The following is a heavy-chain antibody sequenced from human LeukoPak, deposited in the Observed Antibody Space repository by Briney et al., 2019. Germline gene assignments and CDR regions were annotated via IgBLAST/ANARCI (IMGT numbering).Heavy chain of an antibody. V-gene: IGHV4-31*03. CDR1: GGSISSGGYY. CDR2: IYYSGST. D-gene: IGHD4-17*01. CDR3: ARHESKDYGINLYPDY. Sequence: PSQTLSLTCTVSGGSISSGGYYWSWIRQHPGKGLEWIGYIYYSGSTYYNPSLKSRVTISVDTSKNQFSLKLSSVTAADTAVYYCARHESKDYGINLYPDYWGQGTLVTVSS. J-gene: IGHJ4*02.